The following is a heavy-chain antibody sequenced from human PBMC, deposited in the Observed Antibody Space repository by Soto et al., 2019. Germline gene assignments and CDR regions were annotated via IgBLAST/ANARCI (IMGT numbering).Heavy chain of an antibody. J-gene: IGHJ6*02. CDR2: IYHSGST. V-gene: IGHV4-30-2*01. Sequence: KPSETLSLTCAVSGGSISSGGYSWSWIRQPPGKGLEWIGYIYHSGSTYYNPSLKSRVTISVDRSKNQFSLKLSSVTAADTAVYYCARDHVEMATNYYYYYGMDVWGQGTTVTVSS. CDR1: GGSISSGGYS. CDR3: ARDHVEMATNYYYYYGMDV. D-gene: IGHD5-12*01.